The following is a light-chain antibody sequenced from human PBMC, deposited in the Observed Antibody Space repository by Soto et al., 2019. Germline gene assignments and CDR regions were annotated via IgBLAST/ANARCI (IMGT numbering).Light chain of an antibody. J-gene: IGLJ1*01. CDR2: RNN. CDR1: SSNIGSNN. V-gene: IGLV1-47*01. Sequence: QSVLTQPPSASGTPGQRVTISCSGSSSNIGSNNVYWYQQLPGTAPKLLIYRNNQRPSGVPDRFSGSKSGTSASLAISGLRSEVEVVNYGAAWVATLIAKVSGTGTSSPS. CDR3: AAWVATLIAKV.